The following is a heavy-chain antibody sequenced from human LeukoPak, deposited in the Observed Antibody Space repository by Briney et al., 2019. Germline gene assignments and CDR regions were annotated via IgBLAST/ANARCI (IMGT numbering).Heavy chain of an antibody. CDR3: ANEDGTSDI. J-gene: IGHJ3*02. CDR2: IGSDANDK. CDR1: GFTFDDYG. V-gene: IGHV3-30*02. Sequence: GGSLRLSCAASGFTFDDYGMNWIRQTPGKGLEWVSFIGSDANDKRYGDSVKGRFAIYRDNSKNSLFLEMNRLTVQDTAVYYGANEDGTSDIWGQGTMVSVFS.